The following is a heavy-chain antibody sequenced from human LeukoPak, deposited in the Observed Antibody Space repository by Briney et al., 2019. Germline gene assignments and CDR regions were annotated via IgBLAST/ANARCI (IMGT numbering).Heavy chain of an antibody. CDR1: GYTFTSYD. J-gene: IGHJ6*03. CDR3: ARTLRFLVGDYYYMDV. V-gene: IGHV1-8*01. CDR2: MNPNSGNT. D-gene: IGHD3-3*01. Sequence: ASVKVSCKASGYTFTSYDINWVRQATGQGLEWMGWMNPNSGNTGYAQEFQGRVTMTRNTSISTAYMELSSLRSEDTAVYYCARTLRFLVGDYYYMDVWGKRTTVTVSS.